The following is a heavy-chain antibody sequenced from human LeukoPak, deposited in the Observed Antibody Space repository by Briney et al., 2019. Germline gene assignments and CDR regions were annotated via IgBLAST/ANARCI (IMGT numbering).Heavy chain of an antibody. CDR1: GYTFTGYY. J-gene: IGHJ4*02. CDR3: ARAGSIAVAVTLNFDY. D-gene: IGHD6-19*01. V-gene: IGHV1-2*04. Sequence: ASVKVSCKASGYTFTGYYMHWVRQAPGQGLEWMGWINPNSGGTNYAQKFQGWVTMTRDTSISTAYMELSRLRSDDTAVYYCARAGSIAVAVTLNFDYWGQGTLVTVSS. CDR2: INPNSGGT.